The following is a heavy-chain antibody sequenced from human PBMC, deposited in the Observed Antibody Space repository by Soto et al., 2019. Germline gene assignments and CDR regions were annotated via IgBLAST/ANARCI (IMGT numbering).Heavy chain of an antibody. J-gene: IGHJ4*02. D-gene: IGHD6-19*01. V-gene: IGHV3-30*18. CDR3: AKDMYRRGWLAYFDH. Sequence: GGSLRLSCAASGFIFSGYGMHWVRQAPGKGLEWVAVISYGGSDRYYVDSVKGRFTISRDNSKNTLYLKMNSLRPEDTAVYYWAKDMYRRGWLAYFDHWGQGTMVTVSS. CDR2: ISYGGSDR. CDR1: GFIFSGYG.